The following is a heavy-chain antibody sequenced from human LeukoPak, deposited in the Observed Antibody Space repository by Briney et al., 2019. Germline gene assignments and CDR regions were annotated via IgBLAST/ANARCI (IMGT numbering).Heavy chain of an antibody. V-gene: IGHV3-48*03. J-gene: IGHJ4*02. CDR2: ISSSGSTT. CDR3: ARSSGGGYSDF. CDR1: GFTFSTYE. Sequence: GGSLRLSCAASGFTFSTYEMNWVRQAPGEGLEWVSYISSSGSTTYYADSVKGRFTISRDNAKNSLCLQMNSLRAEDTAVYYCARSSGGGYSDFWGQGTLVTVSS. D-gene: IGHD4-23*01.